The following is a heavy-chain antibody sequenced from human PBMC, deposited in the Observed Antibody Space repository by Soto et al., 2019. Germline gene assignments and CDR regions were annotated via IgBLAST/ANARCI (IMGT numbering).Heavy chain of an antibody. CDR3: ARHTPSRSGLPRAPGYLDN. CDR2: IKQDGSEK. J-gene: IGHJ4*02. CDR1: GFTFSSYW. D-gene: IGHD6-19*01. Sequence: PGGSLRLSCAGSGFTFSSYWMSWVRQAPGKGLEWVANIKQDGSEKYYVDSVEGRFTISRDNTKDSLYLQMNGLRAEDTAVYHCARHTPSRSGLPRAPGYLDNRGQGTLVTGSS. V-gene: IGHV3-7*05.